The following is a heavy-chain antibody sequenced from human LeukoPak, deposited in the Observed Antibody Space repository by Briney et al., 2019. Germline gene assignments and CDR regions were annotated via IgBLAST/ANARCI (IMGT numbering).Heavy chain of an antibody. V-gene: IGHV1-2*02. CDR1: GYTFTGYY. Sequence: ASVKVSCKASGYTFTGYYMHWVRQAPGQGLEWMGWINPNSGGTNYAQKFQGRVTMTRDTSISTAYVELSRLRSDDTAVYYCARGLVTTFTYYYYMDVWGKGTTVTVSS. CDR3: ARGLVTTFTYYYYMDV. CDR2: INPNSGGT. D-gene: IGHD4-17*01. J-gene: IGHJ6*03.